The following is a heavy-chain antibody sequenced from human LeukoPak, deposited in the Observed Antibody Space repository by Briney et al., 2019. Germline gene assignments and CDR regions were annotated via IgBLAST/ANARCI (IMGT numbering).Heavy chain of an antibody. CDR1: GGSFSGYY. CDR2: INHSGST. CDR3: ARGAAVAGGYYFDY. J-gene: IGHJ4*02. Sequence: SETLSLTCAVYGGSFSGYYWSWIRQPPGKGLEWIGEINHSGSTNYNPSLKSRVTISVDTSKNQFSLKLSSVTAADTAVYYCARGAAVAGGYYFDYWGQGTLVTVSS. D-gene: IGHD6-19*01. V-gene: IGHV4-34*01.